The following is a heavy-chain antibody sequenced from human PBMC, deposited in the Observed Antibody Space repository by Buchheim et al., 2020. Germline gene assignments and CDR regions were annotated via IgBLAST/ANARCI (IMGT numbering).Heavy chain of an antibody. CDR1: GGSISSGDYY. CDR3: ARAGIGCSGGSCYRLNWFDP. J-gene: IGHJ5*02. Sequence: QVQLQESGPGLVKPSQTLSLTCTVSGGSISSGDYYWSWIRQPPGKGLEWIGEINHSGSTNYNPSLKSRVTISVDTSKNQFSLKLSSVTAADTAVYYCARAGIGCSGGSCYRLNWFDPWGQGTL. D-gene: IGHD2-15*01. V-gene: IGHV4-30-4*01. CDR2: INHSGST.